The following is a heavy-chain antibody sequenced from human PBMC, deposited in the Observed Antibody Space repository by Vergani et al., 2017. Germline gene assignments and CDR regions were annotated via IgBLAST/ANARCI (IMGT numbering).Heavy chain of an antibody. J-gene: IGHJ3*02. CDR3: VRVLHTSYILGAFDI. D-gene: IGHD2-21*01. V-gene: IGHV4-61*02. CDR1: GGSLDIQSQT. Sequence: QAQLQESGPRLVKPSQTLSLTCSFPGGSLDIQSQTWGWIRQPAGEGLEWIGLIDVRGNSNFSPSLESRVTMSADASRGRFSLNLRSVTTSDTAVYYCVRVLHTSYILGAFDIWGQGIKVTVSS. CDR2: IDVRGNS.